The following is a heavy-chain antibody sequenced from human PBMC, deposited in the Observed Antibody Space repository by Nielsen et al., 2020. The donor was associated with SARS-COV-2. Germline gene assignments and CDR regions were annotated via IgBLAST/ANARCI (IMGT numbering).Heavy chain of an antibody. V-gene: IGHV3-53*01. J-gene: IGHJ6*02. D-gene: IGHD3-10*01. Sequence: GGSLRLSCAASGFTVNRNYMSWVRQAPGKGLEWVSLMYAGSSTFYTDSVKGRFTISRHNAENTVYLQMNSLRAEDTALYHCATFYGSGSYPSYYYGMDVWGQGTTVTVSS. CDR1: GFTVNRNY. CDR2: MYAGSST. CDR3: ATFYGSGSYPSYYYGMDV.